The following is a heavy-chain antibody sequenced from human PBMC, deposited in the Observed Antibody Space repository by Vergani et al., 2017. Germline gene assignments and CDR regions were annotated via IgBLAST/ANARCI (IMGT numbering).Heavy chain of an antibody. V-gene: IGHV4-34*01. CDR1: GGSFSGYY. D-gene: IGHD5-12*01. CDR3: ASDYSGYDSYFDY. J-gene: IGHJ4*02. Sequence: QVQLQQWGAGLLKPSETLSLTRAVYGGSFSGYYWSWIRQPPGKGLEWIGEINHSGSTNYNPSLKSRVTISVDTSKNQFSLKLSSVTAADTAVYYCASDYSGYDSYFDYWGQGTLVTVSS. CDR2: INHSGST.